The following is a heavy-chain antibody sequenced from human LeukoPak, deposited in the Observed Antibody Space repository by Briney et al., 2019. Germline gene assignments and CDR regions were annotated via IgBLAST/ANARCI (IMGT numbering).Heavy chain of an antibody. D-gene: IGHD3-22*01. CDR1: GGSISSYN. CDR3: ARNSGSTYYYDSSGYSWFDP. Sequence: PSKTLSLTCTVSGGSISSYNWSWIRQPPGKGLEWIGYIYYSGSTNYNPSLKSRVTISVDTSKNQFSLKLSSVTAAATAVYYCARNSGSTYYYDSSGYSWFDPWGQGTLVTVSS. V-gene: IGHV4-59*01. J-gene: IGHJ5*02. CDR2: IYYSGST.